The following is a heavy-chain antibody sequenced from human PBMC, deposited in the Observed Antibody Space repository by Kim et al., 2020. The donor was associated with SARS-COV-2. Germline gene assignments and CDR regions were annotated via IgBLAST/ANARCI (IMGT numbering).Heavy chain of an antibody. V-gene: IGHV3-48*04. CDR1: GFTLSLYS. CDR3: VRENYWAFDI. Sequence: GGSRLSCATSGFTLSLYSMNWVRQSPGKGLEWVSHISGTGTITKHADSVRGRFTISRDNAKNSLFLQMNGLRAEDTAVYYCVRENYWAFDIWGQGTMVTV. CDR2: ISGTGTIT. D-gene: IGHD2-15*01. J-gene: IGHJ3*02.